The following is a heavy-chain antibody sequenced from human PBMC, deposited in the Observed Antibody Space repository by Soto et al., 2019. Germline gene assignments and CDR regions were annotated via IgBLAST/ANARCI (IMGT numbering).Heavy chain of an antibody. V-gene: IGHV5-51*01. CDR2: IYPGDSDT. CDR1: GYDFSSYW. J-gene: IGHJ4*02. CDR3: ARREKWNDFAY. Sequence: XESLKISGKGSGYDFSSYWIAWVRQMPGKGLEWMGMIYPGDSDTKYSPSFQGRVTISADRSTSTAYLHWGSLTASDTARYFCARREKWNDFAYWGQGSLVTV. D-gene: IGHD3-16*01.